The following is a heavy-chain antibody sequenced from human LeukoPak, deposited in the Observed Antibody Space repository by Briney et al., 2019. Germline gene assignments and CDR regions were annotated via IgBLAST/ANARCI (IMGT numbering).Heavy chain of an antibody. D-gene: IGHD4/OR15-4a*01. J-gene: IGHJ4*02. CDR3: ARNRDYGQTGYFDY. Sequence: PGGSLRLSCAASGFTVSSNYMSWVRQSPGKGLEWLSVIYSGGSTYYADSVKGRFNIYRDHSKNTLYLQLNSLRAEATAVYYCARNRDYGQTGYFDYWGQGTLVTVSS. CDR2: IYSGGST. V-gene: IGHV3-66*01. CDR1: GFTVSSNY.